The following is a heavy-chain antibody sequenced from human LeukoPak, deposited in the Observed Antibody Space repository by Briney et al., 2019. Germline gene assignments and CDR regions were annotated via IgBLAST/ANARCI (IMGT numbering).Heavy chain of an antibody. CDR1: GGSISSGGYS. J-gene: IGHJ5*02. V-gene: IGHV4-30-2*03. D-gene: IGHD3-22*01. CDR3: ARHYYDSSGPNWFDP. CDR2: IYHSGST. Sequence: SQTLSLTCAVSGGSISSGGYSWSWIRQPPGKGLEWIGYIYHSGSTYYNPSLKSRVTISVDTSKNQFSLKLSSVTAADTAVYYCARHYYDSSGPNWFDPWGQGTLVTVSS.